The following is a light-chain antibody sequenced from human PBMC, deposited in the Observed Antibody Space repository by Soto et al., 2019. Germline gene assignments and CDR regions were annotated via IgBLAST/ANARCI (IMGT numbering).Light chain of an antibody. CDR1: QSITTW. J-gene: IGKJ2*02. CDR2: KAT. CDR3: LQDHDYQWT. V-gene: IGKV1-5*03. Sequence: DIQMTQSPSTLSASVGDRVTITCRASQSITTWLAWYQQKPGKAPKLLIYKATNLQSGVPSRFSGSGSGTDFTLTISSLQAEDFATYYCLQDHDYQWTFGQGTKLEIK.